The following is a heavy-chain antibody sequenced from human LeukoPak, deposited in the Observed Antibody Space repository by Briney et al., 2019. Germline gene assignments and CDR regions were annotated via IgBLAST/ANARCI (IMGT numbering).Heavy chain of an antibody. CDR2: ISYDGNSK. J-gene: IGHJ6*02. Sequence: GGSLRLSCAASGFTFSNYGMHWVRQTPGKGLEWAALISYDGNSKYYADSVKGRFTISRDNSKNTVYLQMDSLRPEDTAVYYCARVIISTKYYSGLDVWGQGTTVTVSS. CDR3: ARVIISTKYYSGLDV. V-gene: IGHV3-30*03. D-gene: IGHD2/OR15-2a*01. CDR1: GFTFSNYG.